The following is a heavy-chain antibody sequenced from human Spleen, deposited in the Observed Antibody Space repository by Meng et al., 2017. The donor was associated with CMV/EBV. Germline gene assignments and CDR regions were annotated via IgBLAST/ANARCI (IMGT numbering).Heavy chain of an antibody. CDR3: ARGAARRQNRGNYGMDV. V-gene: IGHV4-39*07. CDR1: GGSVSSSSYY. Sequence: SETLSLTCSVSGGSVSSSSYYWGWIRQPPGKGLEWIGIIYYNWNTDYNPSLKSRVTISLDTSKNQFSLKLSSVTAADTAVYYCARGAARRQNRGNYGMDVWGQGTTVTVSS. D-gene: IGHD6-6*01. J-gene: IGHJ6*02. CDR2: IYYNWNT.